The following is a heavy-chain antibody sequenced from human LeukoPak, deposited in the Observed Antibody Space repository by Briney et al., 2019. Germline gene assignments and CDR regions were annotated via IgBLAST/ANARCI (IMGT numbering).Heavy chain of an antibody. CDR3: ARLGRAAAGIRVLVPN. CDR1: GGSISSSSYY. J-gene: IGHJ4*02. V-gene: IGHV4-39*06. D-gene: IGHD6-13*01. Sequence: SETLSPTCTVSGGSISSSSYYWGWIRQPPGKGLEWIGSIYYSGSTYYNPSLKSRVTISVDTSKNQFTLKLSSVTAADTAVYYCARLGRAAAGIRVLVPNWGQGTLVTVSS. CDR2: IYYSGST.